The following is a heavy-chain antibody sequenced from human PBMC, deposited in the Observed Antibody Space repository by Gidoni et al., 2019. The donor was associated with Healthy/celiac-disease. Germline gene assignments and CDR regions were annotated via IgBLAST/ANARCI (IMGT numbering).Heavy chain of an antibody. D-gene: IGHD3-10*01. CDR1: GFTFSRYG. Sequence: EVQLVESGGGLVQPGGSLRLSCAASGFTFSRYGMNWVRQAPGKGLEWVSYISSSSSTIYYADSVKGRFTISRDNAKNSLYLQMNSLRAEDTAVYYCARDDYYGSGSYYSSPHYYYYMDVWGKGTTVTVSS. V-gene: IGHV3-48*01. J-gene: IGHJ6*03. CDR3: ARDDYYGSGSYYSSPHYYYYMDV. CDR2: ISSSSSTI.